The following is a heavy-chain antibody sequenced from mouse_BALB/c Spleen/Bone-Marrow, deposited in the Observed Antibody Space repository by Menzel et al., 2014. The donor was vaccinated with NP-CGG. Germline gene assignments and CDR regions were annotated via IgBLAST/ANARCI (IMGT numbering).Heavy chain of an antibody. Sequence: VQLQQPGAELVKPGASVKLSCTGSGFNIKDTYMHWVKQRPEQGLEWIGRIDPANGNSKYDPKFQGKATITADTSSNTAYLQLSSLTSEDTAVYYCARSYRYTWSAYWGQGTLVTVSA. CDR1: GFNIKDTY. D-gene: IGHD2-14*01. CDR3: ARSYRYTWSAY. J-gene: IGHJ3*01. CDR2: IDPANGNS. V-gene: IGHV14-3*02.